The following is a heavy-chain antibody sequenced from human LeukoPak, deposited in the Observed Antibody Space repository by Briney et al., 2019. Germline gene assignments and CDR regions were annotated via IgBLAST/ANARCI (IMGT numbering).Heavy chain of an antibody. J-gene: IGHJ4*01. D-gene: IGHD2-21*01. CDR1: GFTFSTYA. Sequence: PGGSLRLSCAASGFTFSTYAMSWVRQAPGKGLEWVSGISGGGESTYYADSVKGRLTISRDNAKNSLFLQLDSLRAEDTAVYYCARALTAYYFDDWGLGTLVTVSS. CDR3: ARALTAYYFDD. V-gene: IGHV3-23*01. CDR2: ISGGGEST.